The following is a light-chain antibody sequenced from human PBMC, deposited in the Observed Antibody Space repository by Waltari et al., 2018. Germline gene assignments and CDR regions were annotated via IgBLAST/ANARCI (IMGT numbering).Light chain of an antibody. CDR1: DSGRKS. CDR2: DDS. Sequence: SYVLTQPPSVSVAPGPTARISCGGNDSGRKSVHWYQQKPGQAPVLVVYDDSDRPSGIPERFSGSNSGNTATLTISRVEAGDEADYYCQVWDSSSDHVVFGGGTKLTVL. CDR3: QVWDSSSDHVV. J-gene: IGLJ2*01. V-gene: IGLV3-21*02.